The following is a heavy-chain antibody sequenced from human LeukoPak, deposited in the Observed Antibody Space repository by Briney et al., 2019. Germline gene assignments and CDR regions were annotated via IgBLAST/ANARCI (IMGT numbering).Heavy chain of an antibody. CDR3: ARAAYSSSWYWDY. CDR2: ISETSTYI. CDR1: GFTFSSYS. Sequence: GGSLRLSCGASGFTFSSYSMIWVRQAPGKGLEWVASISETSTYIFYADSLKGRCTISRDNAKNSLYLQINSLRAEDTAVYYCARAAYSSSWYWDYWGQGSLVTVSS. V-gene: IGHV3-21*01. D-gene: IGHD6-13*01. J-gene: IGHJ4*02.